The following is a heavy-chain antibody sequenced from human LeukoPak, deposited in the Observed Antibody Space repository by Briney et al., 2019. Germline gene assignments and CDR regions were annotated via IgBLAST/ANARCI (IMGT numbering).Heavy chain of an antibody. CDR3: ARVPTVTFFDY. Sequence: PSETLSLTCTVSGDSIRSSYWSWIRQSPGKGLEWIGFIYTTGSTDYNPSLKSRVTISVDTSKNQFSLKLSSVTAADTAVYYCARVPTVTFFDYWGQGTLVTVSS. D-gene: IGHD4-17*01. J-gene: IGHJ4*02. CDR1: GDSIRSSY. CDR2: IYTTGST. V-gene: IGHV4-4*08.